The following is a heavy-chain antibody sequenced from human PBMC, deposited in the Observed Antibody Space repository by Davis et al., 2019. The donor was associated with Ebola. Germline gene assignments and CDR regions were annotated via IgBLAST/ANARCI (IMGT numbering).Heavy chain of an antibody. CDR3: ARGGWDY. CDR2: IDSSGGTT. CDR1: GFTFSSYE. J-gene: IGHJ4*02. V-gene: IGHV3-48*03. Sequence: GESLKISCAASGFTFSSYEMNWVRQAPGKGLEWVSYIDSSGGTTYYANSVKGRFTISRDNAKNSLYLQMNSLRAEDTAVYYCARGGWDYWGQGTLVTVSS.